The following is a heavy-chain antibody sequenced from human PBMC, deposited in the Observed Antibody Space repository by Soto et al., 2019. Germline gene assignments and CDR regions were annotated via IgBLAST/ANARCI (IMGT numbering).Heavy chain of an antibody. D-gene: IGHD1-1*01. V-gene: IGHV3-11*01. CDR2: ISSSGGAT. CDR1: RFTFSDYY. J-gene: IGHJ4*02. Sequence: GGSLRLSCAASRFTFSDYYMTWIRQAPGKGLEWVSSISSSGGATFYADSVKGRFTISRDNARNSLYLQLTILRGEDTALYYCARMFSRYDPLYYFDYWGQGTLVTVSS. CDR3: ARMFSRYDPLYYFDY.